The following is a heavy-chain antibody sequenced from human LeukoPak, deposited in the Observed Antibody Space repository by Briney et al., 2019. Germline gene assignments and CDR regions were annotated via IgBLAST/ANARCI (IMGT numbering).Heavy chain of an antibody. V-gene: IGHV6-1*01. J-gene: IGHJ4*02. CDR3: ARASFSSGWYRKGSRFDY. CDR2: TYYRSKWYN. D-gene: IGHD6-19*01. CDR1: GDSVSSNSAA. Sequence: SQTLSLTCAISGDSVSSNSAAWNWIRQSPSIGLEWLGGTYYRSKWYNNYAVSVKSRITINPDTSKNQFSLQLNSVTPEDTAVYYCARASFSSGWYRKGSRFDYWGQGTLVTVSS.